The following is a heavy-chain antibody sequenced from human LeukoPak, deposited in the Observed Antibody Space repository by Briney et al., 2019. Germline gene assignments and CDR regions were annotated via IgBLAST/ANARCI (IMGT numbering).Heavy chain of an antibody. CDR2: ISYDGNNK. CDR1: GFTFSNYG. CDR3: AKGVDYCSGGSCPADY. V-gene: IGHV3-30*18. Sequence: GRSLRLSCAASGFTFSNYGIHWVRQAPGKGLEWVAVISYDGNNKYYADSVKGRFTISRGNSKNTLFLQMNSLRAEDTAVYYCAKGVDYCSGGSCPADYWGPGTLVTVSS. J-gene: IGHJ4*02. D-gene: IGHD2-15*01.